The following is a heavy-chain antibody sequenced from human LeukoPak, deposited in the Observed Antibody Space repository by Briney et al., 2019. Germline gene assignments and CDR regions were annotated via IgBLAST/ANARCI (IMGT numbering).Heavy chain of an antibody. J-gene: IGHJ6*03. D-gene: IGHD3-3*01. CDR1: GFTFSSYN. Sequence: PGGSLRLSCAASGFTFSSYNMMWVRQAPGKGLEWVSSISTISSYIYYADSVKGRFTISRDNAKNSLFLHMNNLRAEDTAVYYCARPFWSGYSIYYYYYMDVWGKGTTVTVSS. CDR3: ARPFWSGYSIYYYYYMDV. V-gene: IGHV3-21*01. CDR2: ISTISSYI.